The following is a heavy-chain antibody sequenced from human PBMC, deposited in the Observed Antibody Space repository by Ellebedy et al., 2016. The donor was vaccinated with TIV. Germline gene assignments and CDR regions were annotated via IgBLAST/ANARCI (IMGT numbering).Heavy chain of an antibody. CDR2: IRSKAYGGTT. Sequence: PGGSLRLSCTASGFTFGDYAMSWFRQAPGKGLEWVGFIRSKAYGGTTEYAASVKGRFTISRDDSKSIAYLQMNSLKTEDTAVYYCTRDHPEHSWAPAAAGTHGMDVWGQGTTVTVSS. V-gene: IGHV3-49*03. J-gene: IGHJ6*02. D-gene: IGHD6-13*01. CDR1: GFTFGDYA. CDR3: TRDHPEHSWAPAAAGTHGMDV.